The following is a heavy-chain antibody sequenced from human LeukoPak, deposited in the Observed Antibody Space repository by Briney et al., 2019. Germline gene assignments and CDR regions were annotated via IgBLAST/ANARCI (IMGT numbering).Heavy chain of an antibody. D-gene: IGHD5-18*01. V-gene: IGHV3-48*03. CDR3: ARDVDTAMED. Sequence: GGSLRLSCAASGFTFSSYEMSWVRQAPGKGLEWVSYISSSGSTIYYADSVKGRFTISRDNAKNSLYLQMNSLRAEDTAVYYCARDVDTAMEDWGQGTLVTVSS. J-gene: IGHJ4*02. CDR1: GFTFSSYE. CDR2: ISSSGSTI.